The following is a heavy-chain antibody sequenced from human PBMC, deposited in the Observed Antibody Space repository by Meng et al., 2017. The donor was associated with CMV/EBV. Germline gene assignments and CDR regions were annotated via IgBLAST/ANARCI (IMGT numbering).Heavy chain of an antibody. J-gene: IGHJ5*02. CDR2: IRYDGSNK. D-gene: IGHD5-18*01. Sequence: GESLKISCAASGFTFSSYGMHWVRQAPGKGLEWVAFIRYDGSNKYYADSVKGRFTISRDNSKNTLYLQMNSLRAGDTAVYYCARPTAGYSYGLVIRNNWFDPWGQGTLVTVSS. V-gene: IGHV3-30*02. CDR1: GFTFSSYG. CDR3: ARPTAGYSYGLVIRNNWFDP.